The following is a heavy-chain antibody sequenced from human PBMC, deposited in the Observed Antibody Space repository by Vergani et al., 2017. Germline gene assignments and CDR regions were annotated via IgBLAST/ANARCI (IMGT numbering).Heavy chain of an antibody. D-gene: IGHD6-13*01. CDR2: IIPILGKA. Sequence: QVQLVQSGAEVKKPGSSVKVSCKASGGTFSSYTISWVRQAPGQGLEWMGRIIPILGKANYAQKFQGRVTITADKSTSTAYMELSSLRSEDTAVYYCAWPSKSSSWYQNRQDYYGYGMDVWGQGTTVTVSS. J-gene: IGHJ6*02. CDR3: AWPSKSSSWYQNRQDYYGYGMDV. CDR1: GGTFSSYT. V-gene: IGHV1-69*02.